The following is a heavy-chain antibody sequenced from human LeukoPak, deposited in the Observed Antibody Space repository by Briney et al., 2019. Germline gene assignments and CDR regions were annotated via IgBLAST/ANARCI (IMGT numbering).Heavy chain of an antibody. CDR1: GYTFTNYG. V-gene: IGHV1-18*01. J-gene: IGHJ4*02. D-gene: IGHD3-22*01. CDR3: ARDRGSNYYDR. CDR2: ISLATGAP. Sequence: ASVKVSCKASGYTFTNYGISWVRQAPGQGLEWVAWISLATGAPSYAQKLQGRVTMTTDTSTSTAYMELRSLRSDDTAVYYCARDRGSNYYDRWGQGTLVTVSS.